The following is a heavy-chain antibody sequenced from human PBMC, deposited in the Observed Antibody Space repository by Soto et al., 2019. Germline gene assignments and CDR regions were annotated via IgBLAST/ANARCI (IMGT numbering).Heavy chain of an antibody. J-gene: IGHJ4*02. Sequence: GGSLRLSCVASGFTFSTCTMGWVRRTPGKGLEWVSVISGTMGSVRDPYYADSVQGRFTISRDDFKSTLYLQMSSLRAEDTAIYYCAKARCTSSTCYVPHSWGQGTLVTVSS. CDR3: AKARCTSSTCYVPHS. CDR2: ISGTMGSVRDP. D-gene: IGHD2-8*01. V-gene: IGHV3-23*01. CDR1: GFTFSTCT.